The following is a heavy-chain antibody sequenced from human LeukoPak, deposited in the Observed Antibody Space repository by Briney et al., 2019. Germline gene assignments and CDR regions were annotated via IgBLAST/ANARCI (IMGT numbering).Heavy chain of an antibody. CDR1: GFTFSNYG. J-gene: IGHJ4*02. D-gene: IGHD6-19*01. CDR2: IWYDGNNK. CDR3: AKDLHTSGWLHDFDY. V-gene: IGHV3-33*06. Sequence: GRSLRLSCAASGFTFSNYGMHWVRQAPGKGLEWVALIWYDGNNKYYADSVKGRFTISRDNSKNTLYLQMNSLRAEDTAVYYCAKDLHTSGWLHDFDYWGQGTLVTVSS.